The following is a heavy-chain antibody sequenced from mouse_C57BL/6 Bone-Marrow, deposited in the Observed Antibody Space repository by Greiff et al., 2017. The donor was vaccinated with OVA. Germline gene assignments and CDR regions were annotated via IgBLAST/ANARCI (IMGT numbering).Heavy chain of an antibody. D-gene: IGHD1-1*01. V-gene: IGHV1-64*01. J-gene: IGHJ1*03. CDR1: GYTFTSYW. Sequence: VQLQQPGAELVKPGASVKLSCKASGYTFTSYWMHWVKQRPGQGLEWIGMIHPNSGSTNYNEKFKSKATLTVDKSSSTAYMQLSSLTSEDSAVYYCARTTTVVATNFDVWGTGTTVTVSS. CDR3: ARTTTVVATNFDV. CDR2: IHPNSGST.